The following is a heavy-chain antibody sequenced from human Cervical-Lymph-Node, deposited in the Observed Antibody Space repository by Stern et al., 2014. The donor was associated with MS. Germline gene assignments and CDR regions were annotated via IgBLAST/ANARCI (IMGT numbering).Heavy chain of an antibody. CDR3: ARENMVPYFDY. Sequence: EVQLVESGGGLVKPGGSLRLSCAASGFTFSSYSMNWVRQAPGKGLEWVSSISSSSSYIYYAGSVKGRFTISRDNAKNSLYLQMNSLRAEDTAVYYCARENMVPYFDYWGQGTLVTVSS. CDR1: GFTFSSYS. J-gene: IGHJ4*02. V-gene: IGHV3-21*01. CDR2: ISSSSSYI. D-gene: IGHD2-8*01.